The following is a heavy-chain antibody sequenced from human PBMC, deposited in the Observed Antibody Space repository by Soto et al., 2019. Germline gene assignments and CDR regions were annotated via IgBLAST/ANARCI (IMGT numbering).Heavy chain of an antibody. Sequence: QVQLVQSGAEVKKPGSSVKVSCKSSGGTFSNSPISWVRQAPGQGLEWMGGVIPLFRTANYAQKFQGRVTLTADESTNTAYRELSSLRAGDTAVYYCARSRFVVGVTEAYYGMDVWGQGTTVTVAS. D-gene: IGHD2-15*01. CDR1: GGTFSNSP. V-gene: IGHV1-69*12. CDR3: ARSRFVVGVTEAYYGMDV. CDR2: VIPLFRTA. J-gene: IGHJ6*02.